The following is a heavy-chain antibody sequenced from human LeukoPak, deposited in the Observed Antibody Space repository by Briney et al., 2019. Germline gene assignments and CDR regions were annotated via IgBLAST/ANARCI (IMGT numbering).Heavy chain of an antibody. V-gene: IGHV4-59*01. D-gene: IGHD3-10*01. Sequence: SETLTLTCTVSGGSISSYYWSWIRQPPGKGLEWIGYIYDSGSTNYNPSLKSRVTISVDTSKNQFSLKLSSVTAADTAVYYCARGGYYGSGNDFRFDPWGQGTLVTVSS. CDR1: GGSISSYY. J-gene: IGHJ5*02. CDR3: ARGGYYGSGNDFRFDP. CDR2: IYDSGST.